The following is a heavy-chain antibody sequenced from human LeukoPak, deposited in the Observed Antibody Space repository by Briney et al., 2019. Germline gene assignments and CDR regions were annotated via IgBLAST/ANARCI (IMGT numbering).Heavy chain of an antibody. V-gene: IGHV1-8*03. D-gene: IGHD3-10*01. CDR3: ARGRRLLWFGELRVAYYYYYYMDV. CDR2: MNPNSGNT. CDR1: GYTFTDYY. J-gene: IGHJ6*03. Sequence: AASVRVSCKASGYTFTDYYMHWVRQATGQGLEWMGWMNPNSGNTGYAQKFEGRVTITRNTSISTAYMELSSLRSEDTAVYYCARGRRLLWFGELRVAYYYYYYMDVWGKGTTVTVSS.